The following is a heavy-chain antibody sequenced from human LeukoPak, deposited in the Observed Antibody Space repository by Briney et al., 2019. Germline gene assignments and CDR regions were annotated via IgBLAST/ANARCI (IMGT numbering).Heavy chain of an antibody. Sequence: SQTLSLTCTVSGASITSGEYYWSWIRQPPGKGLEWIGCIYYSGGTYYNPSLKSRLTISLDTSKNQFSLKLNSMTAADTAVYYCSRESGAFCPFGYWGQGTLVTVSS. CDR1: GASITSGEYY. J-gene: IGHJ4*02. V-gene: IGHV4-30-4*01. CDR2: IYYSGGT. CDR3: SRESGAFCPFGY. D-gene: IGHD1-26*01.